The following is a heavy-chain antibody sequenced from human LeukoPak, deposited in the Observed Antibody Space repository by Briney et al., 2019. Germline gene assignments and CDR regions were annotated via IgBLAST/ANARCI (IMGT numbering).Heavy chain of an antibody. D-gene: IGHD3-9*01. V-gene: IGHV1-18*01. Sequence: ASVKVSCKASGYTFTSYGISWVRQAPGQGLEWMGWISAYNGNANYAQKLQGRVTMTKDTSTSTAYMELRSLRSDDTAVYYCARANGGYEIYYFDYWGQGTLVTVSS. CDR2: ISAYNGNA. CDR3: ARANGGYEIYYFDY. J-gene: IGHJ4*02. CDR1: GYTFTSYG.